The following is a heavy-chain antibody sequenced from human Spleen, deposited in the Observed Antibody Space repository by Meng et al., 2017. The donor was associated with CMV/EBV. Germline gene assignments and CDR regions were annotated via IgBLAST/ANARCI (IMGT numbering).Heavy chain of an antibody. V-gene: IGHV1-2*02. CDR1: GYTFTGYY. D-gene: IGHD2-2*01. CDR3: ARGYCSRTSCYVDYYYGLDV. Sequence: ASVKVSCKASGYTFTGYYMHWVRQAPGQGLEWMGWINPNSGGTNYAQKFQGRVTMTRDTSISTAYMELSRLRSDDTAVYYCARGYCSRTSCYVDYYYGLDVWGQGTMVTVSS. J-gene: IGHJ6*02. CDR2: INPNSGGT.